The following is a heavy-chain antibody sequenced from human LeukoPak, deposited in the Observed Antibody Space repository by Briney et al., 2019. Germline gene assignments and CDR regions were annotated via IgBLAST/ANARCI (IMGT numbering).Heavy chain of an antibody. J-gene: IGHJ3*02. CDR3: AKDEAAAGTGFFDI. CDR1: GFTFSTYS. CDR2: ISSSSSYI. V-gene: IGHV3-21*04. Sequence: GGSRRLSCAASGFTFSTYSMNWVRQAPGKGLEWVSSISSSSSYIYYADSVKGRFTISRDNAKNSLYLQMNSLRAEDTALYYCAKDEAAAGTGFFDIWGQGTMVTVSS. D-gene: IGHD6-13*01.